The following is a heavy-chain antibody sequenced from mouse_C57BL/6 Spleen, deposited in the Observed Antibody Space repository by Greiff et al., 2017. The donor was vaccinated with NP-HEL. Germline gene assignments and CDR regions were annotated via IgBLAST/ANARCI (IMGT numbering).Heavy chain of an antibody. CDR1: GFSLTSYG. J-gene: IGHJ3*01. D-gene: IGHD2-4*01. CDR3: AKNGKRDYDYDLAWFAY. V-gene: IGHV2-5*01. Sequence: VQLQQSGPGLVQPSQSLSITCTVSGFSLTSYGVHWVRQSPGTGLEWLGVIWRGGSTDYNVAFMSRLSITKDNSKSQVFFKMNRLQADVTAIYYCAKNGKRDYDYDLAWFAYWGQGTLVTVSA. CDR2: IWRGGST.